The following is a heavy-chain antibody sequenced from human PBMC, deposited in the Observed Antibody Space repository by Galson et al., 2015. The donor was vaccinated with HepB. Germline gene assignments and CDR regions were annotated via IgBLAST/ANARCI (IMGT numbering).Heavy chain of an antibody. CDR1: GGSISSYY. J-gene: IGHJ2*01. CDR3: ARSRGVTNNWYFDL. Sequence: ETLSLSCTVSGGSISSYYWSWIRQPSGKGLEWIGRIYTNGSTNYNPSLKSRVTMSVDTSKNQFSLKLSSVTAADTAVYYCARSRGVTNNWYFDLWGRGTLVIVSS. CDR2: IYTNGST. D-gene: IGHD4-17*01. V-gene: IGHV4-4*07.